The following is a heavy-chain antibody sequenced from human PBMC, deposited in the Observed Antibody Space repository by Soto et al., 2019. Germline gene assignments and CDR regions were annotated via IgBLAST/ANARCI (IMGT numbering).Heavy chain of an antibody. J-gene: IGHJ6*02. CDR2: IFNTGSA. V-gene: IGHV4-31*03. CDR3: ARPYRRSSRGLDV. D-gene: IGHD6-6*01. CDR1: GDSVSSGGYY. Sequence: QAQLRESGPGLVQASQTLSLTCTVSGDSVSSGGYYWTWIRQRTGKGLEWIGYIFNTGSAYYSPSLKTRLSLSIDTSRGQFSLRLSSVTAADTAVYYCARPYRRSSRGLDVWGQGTTVTVSS.